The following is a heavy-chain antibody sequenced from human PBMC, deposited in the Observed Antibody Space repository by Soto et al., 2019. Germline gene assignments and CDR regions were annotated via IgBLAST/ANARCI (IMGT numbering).Heavy chain of an antibody. CDR2: IDPSDSYT. CDR1: GYSFTSYW. D-gene: IGHD4-4*01. J-gene: IGHJ1*01. CDR3: ASADTVTRPLRLQH. Sequence: PGESLKISCKGSGYSFTSYWISWVRQMPGKGLEWMGRIDPSDSYTNYSPSFQGHVTISADKSISTAYLQWSSLKASDTAMYYGASADTVTRPLRLQHWGQGTLVTVSS. V-gene: IGHV5-10-1*01.